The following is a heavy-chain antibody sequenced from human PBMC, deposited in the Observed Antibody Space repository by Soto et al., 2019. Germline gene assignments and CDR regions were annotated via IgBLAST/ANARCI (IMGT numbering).Heavy chain of an antibody. CDR3: ARGIVAPVPSPTGDCAFDI. V-gene: IGHV4-34*01. CDR1: GGSFSGYY. D-gene: IGHD7-27*01. CDR2: INHSGST. J-gene: IGHJ3*02. Sequence: SETLSLTCAVYGGSFSGYYWSWIRQPPGKGLEWIGEINHSGSTNYNPSLKSRVTISVDTAKNQFSLKLSSVTAADTAVYYCARGIVAPVPSPTGDCAFDIWGQGTMVTVSS.